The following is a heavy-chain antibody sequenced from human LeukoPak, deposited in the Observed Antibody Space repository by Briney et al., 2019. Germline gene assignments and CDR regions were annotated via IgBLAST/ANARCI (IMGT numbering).Heavy chain of an antibody. V-gene: IGHV3-66*01. CDR2: IYSGGST. CDR3: ARAGGPNSDYFDY. D-gene: IGHD3-10*01. J-gene: IGHJ4*02. Sequence: GGSLRLSCAASGFTFSSYWMSWVRRAPGKGLEWVSVIYSGGSTYYADSVKGRFTISRDNSKNTLYLQMNSLRAEDTAVYYCARAGGPNSDYFDYWGQGTLVTVSS. CDR1: GFTFSSYW.